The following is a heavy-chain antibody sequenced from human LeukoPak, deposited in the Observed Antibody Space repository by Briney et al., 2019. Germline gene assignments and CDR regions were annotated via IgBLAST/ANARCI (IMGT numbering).Heavy chain of an antibody. CDR1: GFTLSSKV. Sequence: QPGGSLRLSCAASGFTLSSKVMHWVRQAPGTGLVWVSRIIRDGTGTDYADSVKGRFTISRDIATNTLYLQMNSLRAEDTAVYYCARAVGYGAGGYGFDIWGQGTTVTVSS. CDR3: ARAVGYGAGGYGFDI. CDR2: IIRDGTGT. J-gene: IGHJ3*02. D-gene: IGHD3-10*01. V-gene: IGHV3-74*01.